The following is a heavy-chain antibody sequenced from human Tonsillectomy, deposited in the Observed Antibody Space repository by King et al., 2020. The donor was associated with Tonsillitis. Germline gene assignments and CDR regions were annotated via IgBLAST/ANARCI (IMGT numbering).Heavy chain of an antibody. Sequence: VQLVESGAEVKKPGESLKISCKGSGYNFTNYWIGWVRQMPGKGLEWMGIIFPGDSDTIYSPSFQGQVTSSADKSFSTAYLQWSSLKASDTAMYYCASVIRGYSYGFDYWGQGTLVTVSS. CDR1: GYNFTNYW. V-gene: IGHV5-51*03. CDR2: IFPGDSDT. J-gene: IGHJ4*02. D-gene: IGHD5-18*01. CDR3: ASVIRGYSYGFDY.